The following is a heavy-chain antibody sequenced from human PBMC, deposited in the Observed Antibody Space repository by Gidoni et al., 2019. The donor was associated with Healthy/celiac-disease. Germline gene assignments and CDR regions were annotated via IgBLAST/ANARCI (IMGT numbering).Heavy chain of an antibody. CDR3: ATWGGAYCSSISCPDY. CDR1: GFTFSHYG. D-gene: IGHD2-2*01. V-gene: IGHV3-30*03. J-gene: IGHJ4*02. CDR2: ISYDGRNN. Sequence: QVQLLESGGGVVQPGRSRRLSCAASGFTFSHYGMHWGRQGPGKGLEWVAVISYDGRNNYYADSVKGRFTISRDNSKNTLYLQMSSLRAEDTAVYYCATWGGAYCSSISCPDYWGQGTLVTVSS.